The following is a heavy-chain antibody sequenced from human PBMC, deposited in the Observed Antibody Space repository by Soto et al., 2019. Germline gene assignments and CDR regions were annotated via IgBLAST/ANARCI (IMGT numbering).Heavy chain of an antibody. J-gene: IGHJ3*02. D-gene: IGHD6-19*01. CDR2: ISYDGDDQ. CDR1: GFTLSSYG. CDR3: AKDRGHIAVAAITGGGYSHI. Sequence: QLVESGGGVVQPGTSLRLSCVASGFTLSSYGMHWVRQAPGKGLEWVSAISYDGDDQYYGDSVRGRFTISRDNSKSTVYLQLNSLRAEDTGVYYCAKDRGHIAVAAITGGGYSHICGQGTMVAVSS. V-gene: IGHV3-30*18.